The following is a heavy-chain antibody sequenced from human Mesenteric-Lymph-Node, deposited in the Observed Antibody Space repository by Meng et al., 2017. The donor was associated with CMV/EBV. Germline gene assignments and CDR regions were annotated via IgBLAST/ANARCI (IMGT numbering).Heavy chain of an antibody. J-gene: IGHJ4*02. Sequence: GESLKISCAASGFAFSDYDMTWIRQAPGKGLEWVSYISSGGSLIFYADSVKGRFTISRDNTKNSLYLQMSGLRAEDTAVYYCARDRVAARRAFDYWGQGTLVTVSS. CDR2: ISSGGSLI. D-gene: IGHD6-6*01. CDR3: ARDRVAARRAFDY. V-gene: IGHV3-11*01. CDR1: GFAFSDYD.